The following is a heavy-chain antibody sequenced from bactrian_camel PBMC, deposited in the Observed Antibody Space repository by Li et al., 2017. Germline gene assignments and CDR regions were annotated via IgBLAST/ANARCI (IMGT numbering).Heavy chain of an antibody. CDR3: AADRCYPGWSRSGDDFPY. D-gene: IGHD1*01. J-gene: IGHJ4*01. Sequence: QLVESGGGSAQAGGSLRLTCVLTESHNVDYCMGWYRQTTGKEREEVAVIDADGETTYADSVKGRFALSQDNSKHTLYLQMNDLKPEDTAMYYCAADRCYPGWSRSGDDFPYWGRGTQVTVS. V-gene: IGHV3S55*01. CDR2: IDADGET. CDR1: ESHNVDYC.